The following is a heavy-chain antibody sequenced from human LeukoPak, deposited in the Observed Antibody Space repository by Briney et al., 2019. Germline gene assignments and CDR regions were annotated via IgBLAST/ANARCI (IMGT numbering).Heavy chain of an antibody. D-gene: IGHD5-18*01. V-gene: IGHV4-30-2*01. CDR2: IYHIGSS. J-gene: IGHJ4*02. CDR1: GGSISSGGYS. Sequence: SETLSLTCAVSGGSISSGGYSWTWIRQPPGKGLEWIGYIYHIGSSYYNPSLKSRVTISVDRSKNQFSLKLSSVTAADTAVYYCARGVSYGAVDYWGQGPWSPSPQ. CDR3: ARGVSYGAVDY.